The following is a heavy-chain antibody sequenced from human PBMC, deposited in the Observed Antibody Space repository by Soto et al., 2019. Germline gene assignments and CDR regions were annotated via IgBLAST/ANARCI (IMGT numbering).Heavy chain of an antibody. Sequence: QVQLVQSGAEVKKPGSSVKVSCKVSGDTFSTYSISWVRQAPGQGLEWLGGIIPILGTPSYAQRFQDRVTITADKSTSTAYMELISLRSEDTAVYYCARERSRYDRSGYYRPDYWGQGTLVTVSS. CDR2: IIPILGTP. J-gene: IGHJ4*02. CDR1: GDTFSTYS. V-gene: IGHV1-69*06. D-gene: IGHD3-22*01. CDR3: ARERSRYDRSGYYRPDY.